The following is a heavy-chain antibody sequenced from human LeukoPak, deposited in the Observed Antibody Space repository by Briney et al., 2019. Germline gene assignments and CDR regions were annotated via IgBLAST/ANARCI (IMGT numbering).Heavy chain of an antibody. CDR1: GFTASSNY. D-gene: IGHD4-17*01. CDR2: IYSGGST. Sequence: RGSLRLSCAAPGFTASSNYMTSVRQAPRRGLEWVSVIYSGGSTYYADSVKGRFIISRDNSKNTLYLQMNSLRAEDTAVYYCARGGGDRNPFDYCGQGTLVTVSS. CDR3: ARGGGDRNPFDY. V-gene: IGHV3-66*01. J-gene: IGHJ4*02.